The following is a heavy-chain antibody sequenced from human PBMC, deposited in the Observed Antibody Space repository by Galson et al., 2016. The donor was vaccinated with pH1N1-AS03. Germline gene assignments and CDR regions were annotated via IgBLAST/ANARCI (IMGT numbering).Heavy chain of an antibody. CDR2: MYYTGTS. CDR1: GGSVSSYY. J-gene: IGHJ6*03. V-gene: IGHV4-39*01. D-gene: IGHD3-3*01. CDR3: ARHATTRSEVFGVPFYLYYYTDV. Sequence: SETLSLTCTVSGGSVSSYYWGWIRQPPGKGLEWIGSMYYTGTSFYNPSLKSRVSMSVDTSKNQFSLSLSSVTAADTAVYYCARHATTRSEVFGVPFYLYYYTDVWGKGTTVTVSS.